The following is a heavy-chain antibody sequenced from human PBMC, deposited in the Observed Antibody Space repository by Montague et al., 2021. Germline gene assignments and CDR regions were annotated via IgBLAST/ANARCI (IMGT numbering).Heavy chain of an antibody. V-gene: IGHV4-39*01. D-gene: IGHD4-23*01. J-gene: IGHJ6*02. CDR2: IYYSGST. Sequence: SETLSLTCTVSGGSISSSSYYWGLIRQPPGKGLEWIGSIYYSGSTYYNPSLKSRLTISADTSKNQFSLKLSSVTAADSAGYHGVVTPSLYYHGMDVWGQGTTVTVSS. CDR1: GGSISSSSYY. CDR3: VVTPSLYYHGMDV.